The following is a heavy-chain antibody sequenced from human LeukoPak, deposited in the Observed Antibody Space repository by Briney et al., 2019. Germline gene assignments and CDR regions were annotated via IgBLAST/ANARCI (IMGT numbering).Heavy chain of an antibody. J-gene: IGHJ3*02. CDR3: ARGLYDRSWADAFDI. D-gene: IGHD6-13*01. CDR1: GGSISSRRHY. Sequence: PSETLSLTCTVSGGSISSRRHYWGWIRQPPGKGLEWVANIYYSGTTYYNPSLMTRVTISIDMSNNQFSLKLRSVTAADTAVYYCARGLYDRSWADAFDIWGQGTMVTVSS. CDR2: IYYSGTT. V-gene: IGHV4-39*07.